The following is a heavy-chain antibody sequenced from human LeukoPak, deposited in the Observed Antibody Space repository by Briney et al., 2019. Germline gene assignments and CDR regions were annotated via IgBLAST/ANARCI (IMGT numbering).Heavy chain of an antibody. V-gene: IGHV4-59*01. CDR1: GGSIISYY. CDR2: IHSSGST. D-gene: IGHD3-10*01. CDR3: ARERSGPDI. J-gene: IGHJ2*01. Sequence: PSETLSLTCTVSGGSIISYYWSWIRQPPGKGLEWIAYIHSSGSTSYSPSLKSRVTMSVDTSKNQFSLKLSSVTAADTAVYYCARERSGPDIWGRGTLVTVAS.